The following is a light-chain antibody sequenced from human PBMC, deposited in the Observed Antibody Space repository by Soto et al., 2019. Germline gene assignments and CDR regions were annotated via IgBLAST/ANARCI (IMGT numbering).Light chain of an antibody. CDR1: QSVSSY. V-gene: IGKV3-11*01. J-gene: IGKJ5*01. CDR2: DAS. CDR3: QQRSNWPPIT. Sequence: EIVVTQSPATRSLSPGERATLSCRASQSVSSYLAWYQQKPGQAPRLLIYDASNRATGIPARFSGSGSGTDFTLTISSLEPEDFAVYYCQQRSNWPPITFGQGTRLEIK.